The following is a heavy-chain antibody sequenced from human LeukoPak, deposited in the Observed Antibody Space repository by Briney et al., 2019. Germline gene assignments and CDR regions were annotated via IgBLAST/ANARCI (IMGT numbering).Heavy chain of an antibody. CDR2: IYPGDYET. Sequence: GESLKISCEGSGYSFSNYWIGWVRQMPGKGLEWMGIIYPGDYETRYSPSFQGLVTISVDKFISTAYLQWSSVKASDTAIYYCAIPPGYCGNDCSFDHWGQGTLVTVSS. V-gene: IGHV5-51*01. CDR1: GYSFSNYW. CDR3: AIPPGYCGNDCSFDH. D-gene: IGHD2-21*02. J-gene: IGHJ4*02.